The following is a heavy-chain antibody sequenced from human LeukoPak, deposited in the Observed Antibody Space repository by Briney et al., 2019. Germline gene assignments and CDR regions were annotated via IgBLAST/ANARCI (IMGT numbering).Heavy chain of an antibody. CDR2: MNPNSGNT. Sequence: ASVKVSCKASGYTFTSYGISWVRQAPGQGLEWMGWMNPNSGNTGYAQKFQGRVTMTRNTSISTAYMELSSLRSEDTAVYYCAREVPAAMISYYYYMDVWGKGTTVTVSS. J-gene: IGHJ6*03. V-gene: IGHV1-8*02. CDR3: AREVPAAMISYYYYMDV. CDR1: GYTFTSYG. D-gene: IGHD2-2*01.